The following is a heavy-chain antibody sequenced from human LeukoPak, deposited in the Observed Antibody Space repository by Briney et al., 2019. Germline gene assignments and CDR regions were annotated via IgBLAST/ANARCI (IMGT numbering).Heavy chain of an antibody. CDR3: ARDAPAAAGYNWFDP. V-gene: IGHV1-69*05. CDR1: GGTFSSYA. CDR2: IIPIFGTA. D-gene: IGHD6-13*01. J-gene: IGHJ5*02. Sequence: ASVKVSCKASGGTFSSYAISWVRQAPGQGLEWMGGIIPIFGTANYAQKFQGRVTITTDESTSTAYMELSNLRSEDTAVYYCARDAPAAAGYNWFDPWGQGTLVTVSS.